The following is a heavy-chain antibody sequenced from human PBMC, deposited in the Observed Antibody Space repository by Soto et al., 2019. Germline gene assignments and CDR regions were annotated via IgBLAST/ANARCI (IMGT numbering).Heavy chain of an antibody. V-gene: IGHV4-59*08. Sequence: PSETLSLTCTVSGGSISSYYWSWIRQPPGKGLEWIGYIYYSGSTNYNPSLKSRVTISVDTSKNQFSLKLSSVTAADTALYYCARLGYCSGGSCYWFDPWGQGTLVTVSS. J-gene: IGHJ5*02. CDR3: ARLGYCSGGSCYWFDP. CDR1: GGSISSYY. CDR2: IYYSGST. D-gene: IGHD2-15*01.